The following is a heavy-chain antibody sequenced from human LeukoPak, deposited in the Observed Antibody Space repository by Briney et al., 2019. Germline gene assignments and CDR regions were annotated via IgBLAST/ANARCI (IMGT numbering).Heavy chain of an antibody. CDR3: ARPRTYYYDSPDI. V-gene: IGHV1-18*04. CDR1: GYTFTSYY. D-gene: IGHD3-22*01. CDR2: ISAYNGNT. Sequence: ASVKVSCKASGYTFTSYYMHWVRQAPGQGLEWMGWISAYNGNTNYAQKLQGRVTMTTDTSTSTAYMELRSLRSDDTAVYYCARPRTYYYDSPDIWGQGTMVTVSS. J-gene: IGHJ3*02.